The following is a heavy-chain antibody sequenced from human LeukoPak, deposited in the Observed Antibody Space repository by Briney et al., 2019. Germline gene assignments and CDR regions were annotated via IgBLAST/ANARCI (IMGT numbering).Heavy chain of an antibody. CDR2: ISYDGSNK. CDR1: GFTFSSYG. V-gene: IGHV3-30*03. J-gene: IGHJ3*02. Sequence: GGSLRLSCAASGFTFSSYGMHWVRQAPGKGLEWVAVISYDGSNKYYADSVRGRFTISRENAKNSLYLQMNSLRAGDTAMYYCTRVSSKGSGGFDAFDIWGQGTMVTVSS. CDR3: TRVSSKGSGGFDAFDI. D-gene: IGHD3-10*01.